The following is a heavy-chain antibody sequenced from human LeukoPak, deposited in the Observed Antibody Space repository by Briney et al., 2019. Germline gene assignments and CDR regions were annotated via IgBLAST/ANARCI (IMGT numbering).Heavy chain of an antibody. J-gene: IGHJ5*02. CDR1: GGSFSGYY. D-gene: IGHD2-21*02. CDR2: INHSGST. Sequence: PSETLSLTCAVYGGSFSGYYWGWIRQPPGKGLEWIGEINHSGSTNYNPSLKSRVTISVDTSKNQFSLKLSSVTAADTAVYYCARVGGGDPNWFDPWGQGTLVTVSS. CDR3: ARVGGGDPNWFDP. V-gene: IGHV4-34*01.